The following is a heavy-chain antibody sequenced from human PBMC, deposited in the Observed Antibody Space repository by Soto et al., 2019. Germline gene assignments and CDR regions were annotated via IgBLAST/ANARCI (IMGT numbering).Heavy chain of an antibody. V-gene: IGHV1-69*01. CDR1: GGTFSSYS. CDR3: ASISGSAMNYPLYLAY. CDR2: IIPMLGTA. Sequence: QVQLVQSGAEVKKPGSSVKVSCEASGGTFSSYSISWVRQAPGQGLEWMGGIIPMLGTANSAQKFQDRLTITAGESTNTAYMALISLRSEGTAVYYCASISGSAMNYPLYLAYWGQGTLVTVSS. J-gene: IGHJ4*02. D-gene: IGHD2-21*01.